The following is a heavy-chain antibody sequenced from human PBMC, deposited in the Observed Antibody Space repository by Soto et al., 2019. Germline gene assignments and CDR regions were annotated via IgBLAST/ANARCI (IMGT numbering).Heavy chain of an antibody. CDR3: AKASIAARQYYYYYMDV. D-gene: IGHD6-6*01. CDR1: GFTFSSYA. CDR2: ISGSGGST. V-gene: IGHV3-23*01. J-gene: IGHJ6*03. Sequence: GGSLRLSCAASGFTFSSYAMSWVRQAPGKGLEWVSAISGSGGSTYYADSVKGRFTISRENSKNTLYLQMNSLRAEDTAVYYCAKASIAARQYYYYYMDVWGKGTTVTVSS.